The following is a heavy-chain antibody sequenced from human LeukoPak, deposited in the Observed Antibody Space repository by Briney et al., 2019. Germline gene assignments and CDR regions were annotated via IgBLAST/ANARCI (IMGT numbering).Heavy chain of an antibody. CDR3: AKDLRASSWYTWDY. D-gene: IGHD6-13*01. CDR1: GFRFDDYG. J-gene: IGHJ4*02. V-gene: IGHV3-20*04. CDR2: TNWDGAST. Sequence: GGSLRLSCAAPGFRFDDYGMSWVRHVPGKGLEWVSGTNWDGASTGYADSVKGRFTISRDNSKNTLYLQMNSLRAEDTAVYYCAKDLRASSWYTWDYWGQGTLVTVSS.